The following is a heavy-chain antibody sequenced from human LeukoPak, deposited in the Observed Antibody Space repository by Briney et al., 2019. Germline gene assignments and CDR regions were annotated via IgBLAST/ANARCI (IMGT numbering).Heavy chain of an antibody. CDR1: GGSISTSNYY. CDR2: IYYGGNS. J-gene: IGHJ5*02. Sequence: RTSETLSLTCTVSGGSISTSNYYWGWIRQPPGKGLEWIGSIYYGGNSYYNPSLKSRVTIPVDTSKNQFSLKLTSVTAADTAVYYCARHAAVEGSSGWSPLWWFDPWGQGTLVTVSS. CDR3: ARHAAVEGSSGWSPLWWFDP. V-gene: IGHV4-39*01. D-gene: IGHD6-19*01.